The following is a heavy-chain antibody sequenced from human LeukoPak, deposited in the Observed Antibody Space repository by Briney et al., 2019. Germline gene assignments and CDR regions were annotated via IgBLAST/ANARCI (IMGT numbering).Heavy chain of an antibody. J-gene: IGHJ4*02. CDR2: IIPIFGTA. Sequence: GSSVKVSCTASGGTFSIYAISWVRQAPGQGLEWMGGIIPIFGTANYAQKFQGRVTITADESTSTAYMELSSLRSEDTAVYYCARAAYCGGDCYTFDYWGQGTLVTVSS. V-gene: IGHV1-69*01. CDR3: ARAAYCGGDCYTFDY. D-gene: IGHD2-21*01. CDR1: GGTFSIYA.